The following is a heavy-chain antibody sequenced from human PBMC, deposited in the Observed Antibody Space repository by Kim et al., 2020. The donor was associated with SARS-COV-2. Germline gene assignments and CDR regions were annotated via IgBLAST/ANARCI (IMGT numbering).Heavy chain of an antibody. CDR1: GGSISSSSYY. CDR2: IYYSGST. Sequence: SQTLSLTCTVSGGSISSSSYYWGWIRQPPGKGLEWIGSIYYSGSTTYNPPLKSRATLPVATSKNQFSLKLSSVTAADTAVYYCARDRPDTAMGKTYYYYYGMDVWGQGTTVTVSS. D-gene: IGHD5-18*01. V-gene: IGHV4-39*07. J-gene: IGHJ6*02. CDR3: ARDRPDTAMGKTYYYYYGMDV.